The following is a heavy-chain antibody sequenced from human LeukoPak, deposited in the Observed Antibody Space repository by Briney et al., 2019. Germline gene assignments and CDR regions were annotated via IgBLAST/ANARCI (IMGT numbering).Heavy chain of an antibody. CDR1: GYTFTNYY. Sequence: ASVKVSCKASGYTFTNYYIHWVRQAPGQGLEWMGWINHSSGGTNIAQKFQGRVTMTKDTSIRTAYMELSSLTSDTTTVYYCARDQHDCWSSYYFYYYGMDVWGQGTTVTVSS. J-gene: IGHJ6*02. CDR2: INHSSGGT. CDR3: ARDQHDCWSSYYFYYYGMDV. V-gene: IGHV1-2*02. D-gene: IGHD3-3*01.